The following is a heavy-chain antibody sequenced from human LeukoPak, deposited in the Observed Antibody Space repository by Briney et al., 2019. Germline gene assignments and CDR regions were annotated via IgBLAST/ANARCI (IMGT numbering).Heavy chain of an antibody. D-gene: IGHD3-22*01. CDR1: GFTFSSYA. Sequence: GGSLRLSCAASGFTFSSYAMSWVRQAPGKGLEWVSAISGSGGSTYYADSVKGRFTISRDNSKNTLYLQMNSLRAEDAAVYYCAKSTRSMYYYDSFADPWGQGTLVTVSS. CDR3: AKSTRSMYYYDSFADP. V-gene: IGHV3-23*01. J-gene: IGHJ5*02. CDR2: ISGSGGST.